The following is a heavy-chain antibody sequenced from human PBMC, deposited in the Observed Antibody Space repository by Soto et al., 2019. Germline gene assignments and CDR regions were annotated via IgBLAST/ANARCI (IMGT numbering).Heavy chain of an antibody. CDR1: GFTFSSYA. V-gene: IGHV3-23*01. Sequence: EVQLLESGGGLVQPGGSLRLSCAASGFTFSSYAMSWVRQAPGKGLEWVSAISRIGSSTYYADSVKGRFTISRDNSKNTWXLQMNSLRAEDTAVYFCAKGSSGLRFLEWLSPHDYWGQGTLVTVSS. D-gene: IGHD3-3*01. J-gene: IGHJ4*02. CDR2: ISRIGSST. CDR3: AKGSSGLRFLEWLSPHDY.